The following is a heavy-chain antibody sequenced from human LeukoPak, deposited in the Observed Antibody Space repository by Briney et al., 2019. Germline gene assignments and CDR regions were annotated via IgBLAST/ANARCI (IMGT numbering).Heavy chain of an antibody. Sequence: SETLSLTCTVSGGSISSSSYYWGWIRQPPGKGLEWIGSIYYSGSTYYNPSLKGRVTISVDTSKNQFSLKLSSVTAADTAVYYCARSMIGRGQLAKMNDYWGQGTLVTVSS. CDR2: IYYSGST. V-gene: IGHV4-39*07. CDR3: ARSMIGRGQLAKMNDY. J-gene: IGHJ4*02. CDR1: GGSISSSSYY. D-gene: IGHD6-13*01.